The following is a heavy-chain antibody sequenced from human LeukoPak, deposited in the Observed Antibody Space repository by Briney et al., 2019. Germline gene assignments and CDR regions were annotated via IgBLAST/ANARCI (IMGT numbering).Heavy chain of an antibody. Sequence: GGSLRLSCAASGFTFDDYAMHWVRQAPGKGLEWVSGISWNSGSIGYADSVKGRFTISRDNAKNSLYLQMNSLRAEDTALYYCAKDIGDGGRGWYRWFDPWGQGTLVTVSS. V-gene: IGHV3-9*01. CDR1: GFTFDDYA. CDR2: ISWNSGSI. D-gene: IGHD6-19*01. J-gene: IGHJ5*02. CDR3: AKDIGDGGRGWYRWFDP.